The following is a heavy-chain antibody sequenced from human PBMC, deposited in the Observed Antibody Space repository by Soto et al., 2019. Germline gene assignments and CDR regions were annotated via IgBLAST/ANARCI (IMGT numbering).Heavy chain of an antibody. Sequence: SQTLSLTCVISGDSVSTNSATLNLIRQSPSRGLEWLGRTYLRSKWYNEYAVSVKSRIAIRPDTSKNLFSLQLSSVTPEDTAVYFCARAAVAFDAFDLWGQGTVVTVSS. J-gene: IGHJ3*01. CDR2: TYLRSKWYN. D-gene: IGHD2-15*01. V-gene: IGHV6-1*01. CDR3: ARAAVAFDAFDL. CDR1: GDSVSTNSAT.